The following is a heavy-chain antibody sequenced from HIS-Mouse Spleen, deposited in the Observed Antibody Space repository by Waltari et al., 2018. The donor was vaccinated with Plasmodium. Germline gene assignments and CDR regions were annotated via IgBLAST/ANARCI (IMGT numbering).Heavy chain of an antibody. CDR2: IYYSGST. CDR3: ARSIAATVTFYFDY. CDR1: GGSISSGGYY. D-gene: IGHD6-13*01. Sequence: QVQLQESGPGLVKPSQTLSLTCTVSGGSISSGGYYWNLIRQHPGKGLEWIGYIYYSGSTYYNPSLKSRVTISVDTSKNQFSLKLSSVTAADTAVYYCARSIAATVTFYFDYWGQGTLVTVSS. J-gene: IGHJ4*02. V-gene: IGHV4-31*03.